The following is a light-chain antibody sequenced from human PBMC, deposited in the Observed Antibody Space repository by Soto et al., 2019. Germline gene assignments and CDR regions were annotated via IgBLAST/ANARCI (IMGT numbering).Light chain of an antibody. J-gene: IGKJ1*01. CDR1: QSISNW. V-gene: IGKV1-5*03. CDR2: KAS. CDR3: QQYNSFWT. Sequence: DIQMTHYPSTLSASVGDRVTISCRASQSISNWLAWYQQKPGKAPKLLIYKASSLQTGVPSRFSGSGSGTEFTLTISGPQPDDFATYYCQQYNSFWTFGQGTKVDIK.